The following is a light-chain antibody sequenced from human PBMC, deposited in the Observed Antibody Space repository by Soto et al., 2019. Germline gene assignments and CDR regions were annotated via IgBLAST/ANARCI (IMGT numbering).Light chain of an antibody. CDR1: QSLNSY. CDR2: DAS. CDR3: LQRRDWPLT. V-gene: IGKV3-11*01. Sequence: EIVLTQSPATLSLSPGERATLSCRASQSLNSYLAWFQQKPGQAPRLLIYDASNRATDIPARFSGSGSGTDFTLTISTLEPADFAVYYCLQRRDWPLTFGGGTKVEIK. J-gene: IGKJ4*01.